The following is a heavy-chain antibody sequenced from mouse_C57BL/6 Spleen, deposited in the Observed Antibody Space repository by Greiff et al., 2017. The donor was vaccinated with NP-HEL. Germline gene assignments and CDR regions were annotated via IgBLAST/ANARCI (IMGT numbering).Heavy chain of an antibody. CDR3: VSGNYFDY. CDR2: ISNGGGST. CDR1: GFTFSDYY. V-gene: IGHV5-12*01. J-gene: IGHJ2*01. Sequence: EVQGVESGGGLVQPGGSLKLSCAASGFTFSDYYMYWVRQTPEKRLEWVAYISNGGGSTYYPDTVKGRFTISRDNAKNTLYLQMSRLKSEDTAMYYCVSGNYFDYWGQGTTLTVSS.